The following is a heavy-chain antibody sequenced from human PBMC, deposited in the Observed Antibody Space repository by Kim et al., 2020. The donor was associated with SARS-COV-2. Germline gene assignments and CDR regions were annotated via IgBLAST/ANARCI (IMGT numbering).Heavy chain of an antibody. J-gene: IGHJ4*02. CDR2: ISWNSGSI. Sequence: GGSLRLSCAASGFTFDDYAMHWVRQAPGKGLEWVSGISWNSGSIGYADSVKGRFTISRDNAKNSLYLQMNSLRAEDTALYYCAKDDGGIAVAFHFDYWGQGTLVTVSS. V-gene: IGHV3-9*01. CDR1: GFTFDDYA. CDR3: AKDDGGIAVAFHFDY. D-gene: IGHD6-19*01.